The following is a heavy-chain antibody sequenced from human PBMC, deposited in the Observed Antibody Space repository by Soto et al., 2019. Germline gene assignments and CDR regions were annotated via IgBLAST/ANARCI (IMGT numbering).Heavy chain of an antibody. CDR3: AGLSIAARGGMDV. CDR1: GYSFTSYW. Sequence: LGESLKISCKGSGYSFTSYWIGWVRQMPGKGLEWMGIIYPGDSDTRYSPSFQGQVTISADKSISTAYLQWSSLKASDTAMYYCAGLSIAARGGMDVWGQGTTVTVSS. CDR2: IYPGDSDT. D-gene: IGHD6-6*01. J-gene: IGHJ6*02. V-gene: IGHV5-51*01.